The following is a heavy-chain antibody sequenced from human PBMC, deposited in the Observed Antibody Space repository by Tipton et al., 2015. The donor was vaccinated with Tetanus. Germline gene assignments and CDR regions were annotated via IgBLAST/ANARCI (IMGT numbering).Heavy chain of an antibody. Sequence: SLRLSCAASGFTFSSYGMHWVRQAPGKGLEWVAVISYDGSNKYYADSVKGRFTISRDNSKNTLYLQMNSLRAEDTAVYYCAKDRGYYGGNSGSYYFDYWGQGTLVTASS. CDR2: ISYDGSNK. V-gene: IGHV3-30*18. D-gene: IGHD4-23*01. J-gene: IGHJ4*02. CDR1: GFTFSSYG. CDR3: AKDRGYYGGNSGSYYFDY.